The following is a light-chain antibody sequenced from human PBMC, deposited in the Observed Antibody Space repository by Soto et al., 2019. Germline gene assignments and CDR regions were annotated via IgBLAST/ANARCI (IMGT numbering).Light chain of an antibody. J-gene: IGLJ3*02. CDR1: RSNIGNNY. V-gene: IGLV1-51*01. CDR2: DTD. Sequence: QSVLTQPPSVSAAPGQKVTISCSGSRSNIGNNYVSWYQHLPGTAPRLLIYDTDMRPSGIPDRFSGSKSGTSATLGITGLQSGDEAFYYCGTCDGSLSAGVFGGGTKLTVL. CDR3: GTCDGSLSAGV.